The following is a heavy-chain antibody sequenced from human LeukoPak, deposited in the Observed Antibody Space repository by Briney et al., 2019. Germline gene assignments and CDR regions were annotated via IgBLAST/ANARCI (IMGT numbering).Heavy chain of an antibody. CDR2: IYHSGST. J-gene: IGHJ6*03. CDR3: ARDRYCSSTSCYHYYYYMDV. Sequence: PSETLSLTCTVSGGSISSGGYYWSWIRQPPGKGLEWIGYIYHSGSTYYNPSLKSRVTISVDTSKNQFSLKLSSVTAADTAVYYCARDRYCSSTSCYHYYYYMDVWGKGTTVTVSS. CDR1: GGSISSGGYY. V-gene: IGHV4-30-2*01. D-gene: IGHD2-2*01.